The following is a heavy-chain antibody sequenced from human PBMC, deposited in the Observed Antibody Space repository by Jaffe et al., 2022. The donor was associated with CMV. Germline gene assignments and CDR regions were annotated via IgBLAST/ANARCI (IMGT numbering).Heavy chain of an antibody. CDR2: IYYSGST. V-gene: IGHV4-39*01. CDR3: ARQGAKDSGSYLRLDY. J-gene: IGHJ4*02. Sequence: QLQLQESGPGLVKPSETLSLTCTVSGGSISSSSYYWGWIRQPPGKGLEWIGSIYYSGSTYYNPSLKSRVTISVDTSKNQFSLKLSSVTAADTAVYYCARQGAKDSGSYLRLDYWGQGTLVTVSS. D-gene: IGHD1-26*01. CDR1: GGSISSSSYY.